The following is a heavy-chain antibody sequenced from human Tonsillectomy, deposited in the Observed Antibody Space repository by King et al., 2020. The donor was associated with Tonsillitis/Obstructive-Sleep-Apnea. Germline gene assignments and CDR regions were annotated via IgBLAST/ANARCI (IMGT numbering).Heavy chain of an antibody. CDR2: ISSSSSYI. J-gene: IGHJ6*03. Sequence: VQLVESGGGLVKPGGSLRLSCAASGFTFSSYSMNWVRQAPGKGLEWVSSISSSSSYIYYADSVKGRFTISRDNAKNSLYLQMNSLRAEDTAVYYCARVVSGYYEGYYYYYMDVWGKGTTVTVSS. CDR1: GFTFSSYS. CDR3: ARVVSGYYEGYYYYYMDV. V-gene: IGHV3-21*01. D-gene: IGHD3-3*01.